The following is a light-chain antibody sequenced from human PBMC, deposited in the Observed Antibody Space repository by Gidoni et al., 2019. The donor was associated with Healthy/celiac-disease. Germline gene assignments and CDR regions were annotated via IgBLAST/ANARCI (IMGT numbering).Light chain of an antibody. J-gene: IGKJ5*01. V-gene: IGKV3-11*01. CDR2: DAS. Sequence: EIVLTQSPATLSLSPGERATRSCRASQSTYFAWYQQEPGQAPRLIIYDASKRATGTPAMFSGSGSGTDFTLTISSLEPEDSAVYYCQQRSNLITFGQGTRLEIK. CDR1: QSTY. CDR3: QQRSNLIT.